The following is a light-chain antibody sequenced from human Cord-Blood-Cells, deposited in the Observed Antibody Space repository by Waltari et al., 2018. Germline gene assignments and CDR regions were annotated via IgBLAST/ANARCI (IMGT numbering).Light chain of an antibody. CDR1: SSDVGSYNL. CDR3: CSYAGSSIWV. CDR2: EGS. V-gene: IGLV2-23*01. Sequence: QSALTQPASVSGSPGQSITISCTGTSSDVGSYNLVSWYQQHPGKAPKLMIYEGSKRPSGVSIRCSGSKSGNTASLTISGLQAEDEADYYCCSYAGSSIWVFGGGTKLTVL. J-gene: IGLJ3*02.